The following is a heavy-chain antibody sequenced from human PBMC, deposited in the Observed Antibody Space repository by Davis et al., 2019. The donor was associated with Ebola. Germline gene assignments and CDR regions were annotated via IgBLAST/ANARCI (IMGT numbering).Heavy chain of an antibody. CDR1: GFTFSSYS. D-gene: IGHD2-2*01. CDR3: AKGSTAGS. Sequence: GESLKISCTASGFTFSSYSMNWVRQAPGKGLEWVAVISYDGSNKYYADSVKGRFTISRDNSKNTLYLQMNSLRAEDTAVYYCAKGSTAGSWGQGTLVTVSS. CDR2: ISYDGSNK. J-gene: IGHJ5*02. V-gene: IGHV3-30*18.